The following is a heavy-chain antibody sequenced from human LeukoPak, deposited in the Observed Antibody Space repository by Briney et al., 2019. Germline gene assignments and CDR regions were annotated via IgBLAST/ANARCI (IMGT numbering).Heavy chain of an antibody. CDR3: ARAIHYDYVWGSYRYTYFDY. D-gene: IGHD3-16*02. V-gene: IGHV1-18*01. J-gene: IGHJ4*02. CDR1: GYTFTSYG. CDR2: ISAYNGNT. Sequence: GASVKVSCKASGYTFTSYGIGWVRQAPGQGLEWMGWISAYNGNTNYAQKLQGRVTMTTDTSTSTAYMELRSLRSDDTAVYYCARAIHYDYVWGSYRYTYFDYWGQGTLVTVSS.